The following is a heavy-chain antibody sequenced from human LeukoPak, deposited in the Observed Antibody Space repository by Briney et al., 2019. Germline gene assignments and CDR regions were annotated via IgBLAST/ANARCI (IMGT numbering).Heavy chain of an antibody. CDR1: GGSISTYY. J-gene: IGHJ4*02. CDR3: ARYYDYVWGKSFYFDY. D-gene: IGHD3-16*01. Sequence: SETLSLTCTVSGGSISTYYWSWIRQPPGKGLEWIGYFYHSGSTNYNPSLKSRVTISVDTSKNQFSLKLSSVTAADTAVYYCARYYDYVWGKSFYFDYWGQGALVTVSS. V-gene: IGHV4-59*08. CDR2: FYHSGST.